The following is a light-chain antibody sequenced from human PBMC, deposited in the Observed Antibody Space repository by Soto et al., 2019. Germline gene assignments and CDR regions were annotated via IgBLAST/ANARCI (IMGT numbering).Light chain of an antibody. J-gene: IGKJ5*01. CDR2: GAS. V-gene: IGKV3-20*01. CDR3: QQYKNWPIT. Sequence: IVLTQSPGTLSLSPGQRATLSCRASQNVDTKYLAWYQFKPGQAPRIIIFGASGRATGIPDRFSGSGSGTEFTLTISRLQSEDVAVYYCQQYKNWPITVARGTRLGIK. CDR1: QNVDTKY.